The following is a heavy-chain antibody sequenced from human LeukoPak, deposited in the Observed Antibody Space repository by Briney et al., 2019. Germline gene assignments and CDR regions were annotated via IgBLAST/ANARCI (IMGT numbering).Heavy chain of an antibody. D-gene: IGHD3-22*01. CDR2: TYYRSKWYN. CDR1: GDSVSSNSAG. J-gene: IGHJ5*02. CDR3: ARQEGDSSGYNWFDP. Sequence: SQTLSLTCVISGDSVSSNSAGWSWIRQSPSRGLEWLGRTYYRSKWYNDYAVSVKGRVTINPDTSKNQFSLQLSSVTAADTAVYYCARQEGDSSGYNWFDPWGQGTLVTVSS. V-gene: IGHV6-1*01.